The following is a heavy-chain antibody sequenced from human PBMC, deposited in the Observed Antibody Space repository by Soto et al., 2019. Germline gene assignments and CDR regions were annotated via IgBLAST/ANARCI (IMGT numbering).Heavy chain of an antibody. D-gene: IGHD5-12*01. Sequence: QVQLVESGGGLVKPGGSLRLSCAASGFTFSDYYMSWIRQAPGKGLEWVSFISSSSTYTNYADSVKGRFTISRDNAKNSLYLQMNSLRAEDTAVYYCARLISGYEYHFDYWGQGTLVTVSS. CDR2: ISSSSTYT. CDR3: ARLISGYEYHFDY. J-gene: IGHJ4*02. V-gene: IGHV3-11*06. CDR1: GFTFSDYY.